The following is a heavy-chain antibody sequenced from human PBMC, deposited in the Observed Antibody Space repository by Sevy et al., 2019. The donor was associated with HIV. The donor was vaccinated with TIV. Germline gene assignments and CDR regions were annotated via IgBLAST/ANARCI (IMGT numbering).Heavy chain of an antibody. V-gene: IGHV1-2*06. CDR3: ARDLGYCSSTSCYGGVL. Sequence: ASLKVSCKASGYTFTGYYMHWVRQAPGQGLEWMGRINPNSGGTNYAQKFQGRVTMTRDTSISTAYMELSRLRSDDTAVYYCARDLGYCSSTSCYGGVLWGQGTLVTVSS. CDR2: INPNSGGT. J-gene: IGHJ4*02. CDR1: GYTFTGYY. D-gene: IGHD2-2*01.